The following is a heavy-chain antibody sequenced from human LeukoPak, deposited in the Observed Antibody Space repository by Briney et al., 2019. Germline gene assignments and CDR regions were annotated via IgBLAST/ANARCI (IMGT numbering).Heavy chain of an antibody. J-gene: IGHJ3*02. CDR3: ARETRSFWSGYYRHDAFDI. CDR2: ISSSSSYI. D-gene: IGHD3-3*01. V-gene: IGHV3-21*01. Sequence: PGGSLRLSCAASGFTFGSYGMHWVRQAPGEGLEWVSSISSSSSYIYYADSVKGRFTISRDNAKNSLYLQMKSLRAEDTAVYYCARETRSFWSGYYRHDAFDIWGQGTMVTVSS. CDR1: GFTFGSYG.